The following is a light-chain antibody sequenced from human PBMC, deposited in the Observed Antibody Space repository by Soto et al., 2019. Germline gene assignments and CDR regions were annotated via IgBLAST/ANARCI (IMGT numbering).Light chain of an antibody. V-gene: IGLV2-23*01. Sequence: QSVLTQPASVSGSPGQSITISCTGTSSDVGSYNLVSWYQQHPGKAPKLMIYEGSKRPSGVSNRFSGSKSGNTASLTISGLQAEEEAYYYCCSYAGSRGLVFGGGTKVTVL. CDR2: EGS. J-gene: IGLJ2*01. CDR1: SSDVGSYNL. CDR3: CSYAGSRGLV.